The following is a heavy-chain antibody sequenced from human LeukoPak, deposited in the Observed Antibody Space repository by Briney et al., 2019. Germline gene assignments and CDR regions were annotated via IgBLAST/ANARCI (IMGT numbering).Heavy chain of an antibody. V-gene: IGHV6-1*01. CDR1: GDSVSSNSAA. Sequence: SQTLSLTCAISGDSVSSNSAAWNWIRQSPSRGLEWLGRTYYRSKWYNDYAVSVKSRITINPDTSKNQVSLRLSSVTAADTAVYYCARGTIPAGQEYYYYMDVWGRGTTVTVSS. CDR3: ARGTIPAGQEYYYYMDV. CDR2: TYYRSKWYN. J-gene: IGHJ6*03. D-gene: IGHD2-2*01.